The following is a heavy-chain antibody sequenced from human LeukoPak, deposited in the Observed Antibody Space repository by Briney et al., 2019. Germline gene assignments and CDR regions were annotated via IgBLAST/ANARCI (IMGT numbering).Heavy chain of an antibody. D-gene: IGHD3-22*01. V-gene: IGHV1-69*05. J-gene: IGHJ3*02. Sequence: SVKVSCKASGGTFSSYAISWVRQAPGQGLEWMGGIIPIFGTANYAQKFQGRVTITTDESTSTAYMELSSLRSGDTAVYYCARDLHQTYYYDSSGSRQYAFDIWGQGTMVTVSS. CDR3: ARDLHQTYYYDSSGSRQYAFDI. CDR1: GGTFSSYA. CDR2: IIPIFGTA.